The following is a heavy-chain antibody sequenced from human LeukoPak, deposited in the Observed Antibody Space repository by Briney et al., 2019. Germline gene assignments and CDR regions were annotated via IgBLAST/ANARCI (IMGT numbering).Heavy chain of an antibody. Sequence: GGSLRLSCAASGFTFDDYGMSWVRQAPGKGLEWVSGINWNGGSTGYADSVKGRFTISRDNAKNSLYLQMNSLRAEDTALYYCARDLGRTAAAGTPLPWGQGTLVTVSS. J-gene: IGHJ5*02. CDR3: ARDLGRTAAAGTPLP. CDR1: GFTFDDYG. D-gene: IGHD6-13*01. CDR2: INWNGGST. V-gene: IGHV3-20*04.